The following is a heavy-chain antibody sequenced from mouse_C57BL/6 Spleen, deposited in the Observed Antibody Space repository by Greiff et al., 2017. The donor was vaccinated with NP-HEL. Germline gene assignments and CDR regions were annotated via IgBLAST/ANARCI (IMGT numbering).Heavy chain of an antibody. CDR3: ARTDYDYDVAYYAMDY. CDR2: IDPSDSYT. V-gene: IGHV1-59*01. D-gene: IGHD2-4*01. J-gene: IGHJ4*01. CDR1: GYTFTSYW. Sequence: QVQLQQPGAELVRPGTSVKLSCKASGYTFTSYWMHWVKQRPGQGLEWIGVIDPSDSYTNYNQKFKGKATLTVDTSSSTAYMQLSSLTSEDSAVYYCARTDYDYDVAYYAMDYWGQGTSVTVSS.